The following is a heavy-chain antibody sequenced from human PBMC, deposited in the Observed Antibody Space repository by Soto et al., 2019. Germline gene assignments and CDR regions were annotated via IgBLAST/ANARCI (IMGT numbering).Heavy chain of an antibody. CDR3: ARDADYGGSRGGMDV. J-gene: IGHJ6*02. Sequence: QVRLEESGPGLVKPSETLSLICSVSGGSVNNANYFWNWIRHHPENGLEWIGYIYYSGRTRYNTSFKTRATLSIDTSKNQFSLRLNSVTVADTAVYFCARDADYGGSRGGMDVWGRGTTVTVSS. V-gene: IGHV4-31*03. CDR2: IYYSGRT. D-gene: IGHD4-17*01. CDR1: GGSVNNANYF.